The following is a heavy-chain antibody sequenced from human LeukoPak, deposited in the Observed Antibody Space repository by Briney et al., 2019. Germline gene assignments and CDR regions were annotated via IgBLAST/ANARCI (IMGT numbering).Heavy chain of an antibody. J-gene: IGHJ4*02. Sequence: SETLSLSCTVSGASISSYYWSWIRQTPGKGLEWMGHIHTSGESRYYPSLESRLTMSIDTSRNQLSLKLTSVTAADTAGYFCARLGSYHDFWGQGALVTVSS. CDR3: ARLGSYHDF. D-gene: IGHD1-26*01. V-gene: IGHV4-4*09. CDR1: GASISSYY. CDR2: IHTSGES.